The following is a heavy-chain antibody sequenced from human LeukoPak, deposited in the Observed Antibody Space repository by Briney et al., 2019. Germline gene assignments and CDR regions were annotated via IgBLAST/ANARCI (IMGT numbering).Heavy chain of an antibody. CDR2: INPNSGGT. D-gene: IGHD6-19*01. CDR3: ARAYSSGNTVPYYFDY. J-gene: IGHJ4*02. CDR1: GYTFTCYY. Sequence: ASVKVSCKASGYTFTCYYMHWVRQAPGQGLEWMGWINPNSGGTNYAQKFQGRVTMTRDTSISTAYMELSRLRSDDTAVYYCARAYSSGNTVPYYFDYWGQGTLVTVSS. V-gene: IGHV1-2*02.